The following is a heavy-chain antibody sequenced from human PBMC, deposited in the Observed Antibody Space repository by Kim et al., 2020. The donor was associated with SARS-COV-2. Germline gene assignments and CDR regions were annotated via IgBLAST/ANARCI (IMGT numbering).Heavy chain of an antibody. CDR1: GFTFSSYA. D-gene: IGHD1-26*01. CDR3: AKEDGSYYYYYYGMDV. CDR2: ISYDGSNK. J-gene: IGHJ6*02. Sequence: GGSLRLSCAASGFTFSSYAMHWVRQAPGKGLEWVAVISYDGSNKYYVDSVKGRFTISRDNSKNTLYLQMNSLRDEDTAVYYCAKEDGSYYYYYYGMDVWGQGTTVTVSS. V-gene: IGHV3-30*04.